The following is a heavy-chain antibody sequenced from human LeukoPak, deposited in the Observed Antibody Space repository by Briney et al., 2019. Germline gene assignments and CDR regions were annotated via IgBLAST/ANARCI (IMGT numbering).Heavy chain of an antibody. J-gene: IGHJ5*02. Sequence: PGGSLRLSRAVSGFTFSSYSMNWVRQAPGKGLEWVSYISSSSSTIYYADSVKGRFTISRDNAKNSLYLQMNSLRAEDTAVYYCASGAEGYVFDPWGQGTLVTVSS. CDR1: GFTFSSYS. D-gene: IGHD5-12*01. V-gene: IGHV3-48*01. CDR3: ASGAEGYVFDP. CDR2: ISSSSSTI.